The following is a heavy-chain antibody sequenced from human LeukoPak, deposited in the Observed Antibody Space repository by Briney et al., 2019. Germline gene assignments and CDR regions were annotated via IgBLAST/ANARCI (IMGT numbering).Heavy chain of an antibody. CDR2: INHSGTT. J-gene: IGHJ4*02. CDR1: GGSLSGYY. CDR3: ARDPCSRSSCPLRY. Sequence: KPSETLSLTCAVSGGSLSGYYCNWIRQTPGKGLEWIGEINHSGTTNYNPSLKSRVAISVDTSKNQFSLKLTSVTAADTAVYYCARDPCSRSSCPLRYWGQGTQVTVSS. V-gene: IGHV4-34*01. D-gene: IGHD2-2*01.